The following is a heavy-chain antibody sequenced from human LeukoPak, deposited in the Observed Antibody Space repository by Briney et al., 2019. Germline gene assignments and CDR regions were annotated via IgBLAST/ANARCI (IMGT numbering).Heavy chain of an antibody. J-gene: IGHJ3*02. CDR3: ARDVTMIVVLTLSDPGAFDI. Sequence: PGGSLRLSCAASGFTVSTNFMSWVRQAPGKGLEWVSAISGSGGSTYYADSVKGRFTISRDNAKNSLYLQMNSLRAEDTAVYYCARDVTMIVVLTLSDPGAFDIWGQGTMVTVSS. V-gene: IGHV3-23*01. CDR2: ISGSGGST. CDR1: GFTVSTNF. D-gene: IGHD3-22*01.